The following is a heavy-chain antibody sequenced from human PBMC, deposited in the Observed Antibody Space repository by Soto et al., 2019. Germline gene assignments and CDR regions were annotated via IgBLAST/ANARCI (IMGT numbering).Heavy chain of an antibody. Sequence: SETLSLTCTVSGGSIGSYYWSWIRQPPGKGLEWIGYIYYSDSINYNPSLKSRVIISDDTSKNQFSLKLSSVTAADTAVYFCARLEVYYDTSGSYYRSYYLDYWGQGTLVTVSS. CDR2: IYYSDSI. D-gene: IGHD3-22*01. V-gene: IGHV4-59*08. J-gene: IGHJ4*02. CDR1: GGSIGSYY. CDR3: ARLEVYYDTSGSYYRSYYLDY.